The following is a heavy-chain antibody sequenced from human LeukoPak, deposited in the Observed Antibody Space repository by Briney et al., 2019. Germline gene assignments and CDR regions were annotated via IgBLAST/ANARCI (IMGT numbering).Heavy chain of an antibody. CDR1: GLTFSGFS. J-gene: IGHJ5*02. Sequence: PGGSLRLSCAASGLTFSGFSMHWVRQAPGKGLEYVSAINGNGDSTFYADSVKGRFTISRDNSKNTVYLQMGSLRGEDMALYFCARIGGENFYDLWGQGTLVTVSS. V-gene: IGHV3-64*02. CDR3: ARIGGENFYDL. D-gene: IGHD2/OR15-2a*01. CDR2: INGNGDST.